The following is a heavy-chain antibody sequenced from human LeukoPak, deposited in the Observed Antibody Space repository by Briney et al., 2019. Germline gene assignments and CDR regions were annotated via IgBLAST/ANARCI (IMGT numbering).Heavy chain of an antibody. CDR1: GYTFTSYG. J-gene: IGHJ4*02. CDR2: INAYNGNT. CDR3: ARDRLHCSSTSCAAGLFDY. D-gene: IGHD2-2*01. V-gene: IGHV1-18*04. Sequence: GASVKVSCKASGYTFTSYGISWVQQAPGQGLEWMGWINAYNGNTNYAKKLQGRVTMTTDTSTSTAYMELRSLRSDDTAVYYCARDRLHCSSTSCAAGLFDYWGQGTLVTASS.